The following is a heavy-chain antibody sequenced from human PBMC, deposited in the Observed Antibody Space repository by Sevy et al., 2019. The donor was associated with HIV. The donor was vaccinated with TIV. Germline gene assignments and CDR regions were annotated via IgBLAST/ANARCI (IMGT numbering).Heavy chain of an antibody. CDR1: GFTFSSYA. D-gene: IGHD3-16*01. CDR3: ANDGPYGGVCFDY. CDR2: ISGSGGST. V-gene: IGHV3-23*01. Sequence: GGSLRLSCAASGFTFSSYAMSWVRQAPGKGLEWVSAISGSGGSTYYADSVKGRFTISRDNSKNTLYLQMNSLRAEDTAFYYGANDGPYGGVCFDYWGQGTLVTVSS. J-gene: IGHJ4*02.